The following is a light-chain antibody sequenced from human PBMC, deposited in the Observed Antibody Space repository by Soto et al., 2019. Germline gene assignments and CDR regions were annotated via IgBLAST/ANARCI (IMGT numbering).Light chain of an antibody. Sequence: QSALTQPPSASGFPGQSVTISCTGTSSDVGGYNYVSWYQQHPGKAPKLMIYEVSNRPSGVSNRFSGSKSGNTASLTISGLQAEDEADYYCSSYTSSSSYVFGTGTKVTVL. CDR2: EVS. CDR1: SSDVGGYNY. J-gene: IGLJ1*01. V-gene: IGLV2-14*01. CDR3: SSYTSSSSYV.